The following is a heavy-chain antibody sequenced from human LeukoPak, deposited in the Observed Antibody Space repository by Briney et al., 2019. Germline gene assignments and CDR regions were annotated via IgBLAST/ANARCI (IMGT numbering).Heavy chain of an antibody. CDR2: VNRDGSET. Sequence: GGSLRLSCAASGFALSSHWMTWVRQVPGRGPEWVANVNRDGSETYYLDSVKGRFTISRDNSKNTLYLQMNSLRAEDTAVYYCAKDPYPAAAGIRVYFDYWGQGTLVTVSS. CDR1: GFALSSHW. J-gene: IGHJ4*02. D-gene: IGHD6-13*01. V-gene: IGHV3-7*03. CDR3: AKDPYPAAAGIRVYFDY.